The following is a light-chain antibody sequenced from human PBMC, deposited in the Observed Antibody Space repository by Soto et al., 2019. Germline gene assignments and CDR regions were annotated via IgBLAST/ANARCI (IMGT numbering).Light chain of an antibody. V-gene: IGLV2-14*01. J-gene: IGLJ2*01. Sequence: QSALTQPASVSGSPGQSITISCTGTSSVVGAYNYVSWYQQHPVKAPKLMIYDVSSRPSGISNRFSGSKSGNTASLTISGVQAEDEADYYCSSYASSSTVIFGGGTKLTVL. CDR3: SSYASSSTVI. CDR1: SSVVGAYNY. CDR2: DVS.